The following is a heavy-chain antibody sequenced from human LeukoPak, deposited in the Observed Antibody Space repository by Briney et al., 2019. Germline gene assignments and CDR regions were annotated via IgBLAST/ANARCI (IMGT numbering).Heavy chain of an antibody. CDR2: ISSSSSYI. J-gene: IGHJ4*02. V-gene: IGHV3-21*01. CDR3: ARNRGRGSYHTDY. D-gene: IGHD3-16*01. CDR1: GFTFSSYS. Sequence: GGSLRLSCAASGFTFSSYSMIWVRQAPGKGLEWVSSISSSSSYIYYADSVKGRFTISRDNAKNSLYLQMNSLRAEDTAVYCCARNRGRGSYHTDYWGQGTLVTVSS.